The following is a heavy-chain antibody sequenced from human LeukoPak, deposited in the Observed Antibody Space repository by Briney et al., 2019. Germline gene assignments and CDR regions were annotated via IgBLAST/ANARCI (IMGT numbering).Heavy chain of an antibody. J-gene: IGHJ5*02. CDR1: GFTFSTYW. CDR3: ARGYCSSTSCLKGAGFDP. Sequence: GGSLRLSCAASGFTFSTYWMHWVRQAPGKGLVWVSRINNDGSGTSYADSVKGRFTISRDNAKNTLYLQMNSLRAEDTAVYYCARGYCSSTSCLKGAGFDPWGQGTLVTVSS. D-gene: IGHD2-2*01. V-gene: IGHV3-74*01. CDR2: INNDGSGT.